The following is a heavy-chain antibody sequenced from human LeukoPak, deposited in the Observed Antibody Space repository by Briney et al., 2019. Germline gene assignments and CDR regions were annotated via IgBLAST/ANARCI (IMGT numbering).Heavy chain of an antibody. D-gene: IGHD2-15*01. CDR2: IWYDGSNK. CDR1: GFTFSSYG. Sequence: GGSLRLSCAASGFTFSSYGMHWVRQAPGKGLEWVAVIWYDGSNKYYADSVKGRFTISRDNSKNTLYPQMNSLRAEDTAVYYCAKDPFEVAHPDYWGQGTLVTVSS. CDR3: AKDPFEVAHPDY. V-gene: IGHV3-33*06. J-gene: IGHJ4*02.